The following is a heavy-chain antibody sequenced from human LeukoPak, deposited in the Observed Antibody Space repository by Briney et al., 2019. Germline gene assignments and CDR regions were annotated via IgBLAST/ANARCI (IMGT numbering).Heavy chain of an antibody. CDR2: VYTSGST. V-gene: IGHV4-61*02. Sequence: SETLSLTCTVSGGSISSGSHYWSWIRQPAGKGLEWIGRVYTSGSTNYNPSLKSRVTISVDTSKNQFSLKLSFVTAADTAVYYCARKEGGQLVNTRRWFDPWGQGTLVTVSS. D-gene: IGHD6-13*01. CDR3: ARKEGGQLVNTRRWFDP. CDR1: GGSISSGSHY. J-gene: IGHJ5*02.